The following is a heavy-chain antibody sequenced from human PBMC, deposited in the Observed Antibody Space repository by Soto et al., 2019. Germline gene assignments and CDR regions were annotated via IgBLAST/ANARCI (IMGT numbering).Heavy chain of an antibody. D-gene: IGHD1-7*01. V-gene: IGHV1-69*06. Sequence: ASVKVSCKASGCTFSSYAISWVRQAPGQGLEWMGGIIPIFGTANYAQKFQGRVTITADKTTSTAYMELSSLRSEDTAVYYCASGTYQPRPVAHSRNWFNPWGQGTLITVSS. CDR2: IIPIFGTA. CDR1: GCTFSSYA. CDR3: ASGTYQPRPVAHSRNWFNP. J-gene: IGHJ5*02.